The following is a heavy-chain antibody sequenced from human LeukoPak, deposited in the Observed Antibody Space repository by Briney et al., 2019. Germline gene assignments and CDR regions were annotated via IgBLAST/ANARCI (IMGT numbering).Heavy chain of an antibody. D-gene: IGHD6-25*01. V-gene: IGHV4-4*02. CDR3: ARGPASSGRAFDI. Sequence: PSETLSLTCAVSGGSISSSNWWSWVRQPPGKGLEWIGEIYHSGSTNYNPSLKSRVTISVDKFKNQFSLKLSSVTAADTAVYYCARGPASSGRAFDIWGQGTMVTVSS. CDR2: IYHSGST. CDR1: GGSISSSNW. J-gene: IGHJ3*02.